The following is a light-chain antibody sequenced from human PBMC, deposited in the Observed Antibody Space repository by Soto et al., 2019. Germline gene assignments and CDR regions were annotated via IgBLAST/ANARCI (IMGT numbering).Light chain of an antibody. CDR1: QSVPRSY. J-gene: IGKJ1*01. Sequence: EIVLTQSPGTLSLSPGERATLSCRASQSVPRSYLAWYQQKPGQAPRLLIYGTSSRATGIPDRFSGSRSGTDFTLTITRLESEDFAVYYCQQYSSSPGTFGQGTKVDI. CDR2: GTS. CDR3: QQYSSSPGT. V-gene: IGKV3-20*01.